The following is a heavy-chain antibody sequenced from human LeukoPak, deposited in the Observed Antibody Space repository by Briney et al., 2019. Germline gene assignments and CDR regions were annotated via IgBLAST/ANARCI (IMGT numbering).Heavy chain of an antibody. D-gene: IGHD6-13*01. CDR3: ARGSSWSVYYYGMDV. J-gene: IGHJ6*02. CDR2: INHSGST. CDR1: GGSFSGYY. Sequence: PSETLSLTCAVYGGSFSGYYWSWIRQPPGKGLEWIGEINHSGSTNYNPSLKSRVTISVDTSKNQFSLKLSSVTAADTAVYYCARGSSWSVYYYGMDVWGRGTTVTVSS. V-gene: IGHV4-34*01.